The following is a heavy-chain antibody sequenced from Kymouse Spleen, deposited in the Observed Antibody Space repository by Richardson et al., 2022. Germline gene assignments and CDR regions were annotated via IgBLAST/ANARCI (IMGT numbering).Heavy chain of an antibody. J-gene: IGHJ6*02. CDR1: GYTFTSYA. CDR2: INAGNGNT. D-gene: IGHD3-10*01. Sequence: QVQLVQSGAEVKKPGASVKVSCKASGYTFTSYAMHWVRQAPGQRLEWMGWINAGNGNTKYSQKFQGRVTITRDTSASTAYMELSSLRSEDTAVYYCARTYYYGSGSY*ALSTTTVWTSGAKGPRSPSPQ. CDR3: ARTYYYGSGSY*ALSTTTVWTS. V-gene: IGHV1-3*01.